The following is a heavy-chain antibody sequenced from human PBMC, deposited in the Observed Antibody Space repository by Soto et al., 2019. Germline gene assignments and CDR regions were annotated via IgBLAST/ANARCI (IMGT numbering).Heavy chain of an antibody. CDR2: ISGSGGST. D-gene: IGHD6-19*01. CDR1: GFTFSSYA. J-gene: IGHJ1*01. Sequence: GGSLRLSCAASGFTFSSYAMSWVRQAPGKGLEWVSAISGSGGSTYYADSVKGRFTISRDNSKTPLYLQMNSVRAEDTAVYYGAKESIAVDRSRIFQHWGQGTLVTVSS. CDR3: AKESIAVDRSRIFQH. V-gene: IGHV3-23*01.